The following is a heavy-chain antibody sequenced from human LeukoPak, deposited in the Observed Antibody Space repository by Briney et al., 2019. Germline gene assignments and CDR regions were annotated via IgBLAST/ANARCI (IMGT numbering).Heavy chain of an antibody. J-gene: IGHJ4*02. CDR2: IYYSGST. V-gene: IGHV4-59*08. Sequence: SETLSLTCTVSGGSISSYYWSWIRQPPGKGLEWIGYIYYSGSTNYNPSLKSRVTISVDTSKNQFSLKLSSVTAADTAVYYCARAAPALGDIDYWGQGTLVTVSS. D-gene: IGHD2-21*01. CDR3: ARAAPALGDIDY. CDR1: GGSISSYY.